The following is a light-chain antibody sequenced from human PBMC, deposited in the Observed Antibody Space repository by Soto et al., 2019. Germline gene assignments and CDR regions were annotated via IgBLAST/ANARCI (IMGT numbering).Light chain of an antibody. Sequence: QSVLTQPASVSGSTGQSITISCTGTSSDVGGYNYVSWYQQHPGKAPKLMIYDVSNRPSGVSNRFSGSKSGNTASLTISGLQAEDEADFYCSSYTSTYTVVFGGGTKLTVL. CDR2: DVS. CDR3: SSYTSTYTVV. J-gene: IGLJ2*01. V-gene: IGLV2-14*01. CDR1: SSDVGGYNY.